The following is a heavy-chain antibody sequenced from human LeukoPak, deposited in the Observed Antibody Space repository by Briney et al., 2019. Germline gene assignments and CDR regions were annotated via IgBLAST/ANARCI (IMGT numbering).Heavy chain of an antibody. J-gene: IGHJ5*02. D-gene: IGHD2-2*01. CDR3: ARGVYEYQLLKDSWLVP. CDR2: IYHSGSS. V-gene: IGHV4-30-2*01. CDR1: GGSISSGGYC. Sequence: SQTLSLTCAVSGGSISSGGYCWSWIPQPPGKGLEWIGYIYHSGSSYYNPTRTRRVTISVAKSKNQLSLNLSSVPASDKAYYACARGVYEYQLLKDSWLVPWGQGTLVTVSS.